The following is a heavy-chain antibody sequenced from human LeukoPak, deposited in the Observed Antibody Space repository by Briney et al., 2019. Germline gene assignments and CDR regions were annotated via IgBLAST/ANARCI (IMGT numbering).Heavy chain of an antibody. V-gene: IGHV3-23*01. CDR3: AKGADIVVVPAAYPVDY. CDR1: GFTFSSYA. J-gene: IGHJ4*02. CDR2: ISGSGGST. D-gene: IGHD2-2*01. Sequence: PGGSLRLSXAASGFTFSSYAMSWVRQAPGKGVEWVSAISGSGGSTYYADSVKGRFTISRDNSKNTLYLQMNSLRAEDTAVYYCAKGADIVVVPAAYPVDYWGQGTLVTVSS.